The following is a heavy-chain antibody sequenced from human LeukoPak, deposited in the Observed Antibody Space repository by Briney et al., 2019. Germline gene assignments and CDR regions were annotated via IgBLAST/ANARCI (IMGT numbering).Heavy chain of an antibody. V-gene: IGHV1-69*06. D-gene: IGHD4-23*01. Sequence: GASVTLSCKASGGTFSSYSISWVRQAPGQGLEWMGGIIPIFGTASYAQKFQGRVTIPADKSTSTAYMELSSLRSEDTAVYYCARDFGGNSGYFDYWGQGTLVTVSS. CDR1: GGTFSSYS. CDR2: IIPIFGTA. J-gene: IGHJ4*02. CDR3: ARDFGGNSGYFDY.